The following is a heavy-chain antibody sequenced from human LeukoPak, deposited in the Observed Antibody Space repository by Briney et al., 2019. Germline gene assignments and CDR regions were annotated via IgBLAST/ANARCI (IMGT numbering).Heavy chain of an antibody. CDR2: ISAYNGNT. J-gene: IGHJ1*01. CDR1: GYTFTSYG. Sequence: ASVKVSYKASGYTFTSYGISWVRQAPGQGLEWMVWISAYNGNTNYAQKLQGRVTMTTDTSTSTAYMELRSLRSDDTAVYYCARDLDGYNYSDEYFQHWGQGTLVTVSS. V-gene: IGHV1-18*01. CDR3: ARDLDGYNYSDEYFQH. D-gene: IGHD5-24*01.